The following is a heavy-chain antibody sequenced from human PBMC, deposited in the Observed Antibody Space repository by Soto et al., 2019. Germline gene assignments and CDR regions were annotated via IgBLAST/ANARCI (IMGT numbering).Heavy chain of an antibody. Sequence: SETLSLTCTVSGGSISSSSYYWGWIRQPPGKGLEWIGSIYYSGSTYYNPSLKSRVTISVDTSKNQFSLKLSSVIAADTAVYYCARHWGIYYYDSMGPPNYYFDYWGQGTLVTVSS. CDR3: ARHWGIYYYDSMGPPNYYFDY. CDR2: IYYSGST. CDR1: GGSISSSSYY. J-gene: IGHJ4*02. V-gene: IGHV4-39*01. D-gene: IGHD3-22*01.